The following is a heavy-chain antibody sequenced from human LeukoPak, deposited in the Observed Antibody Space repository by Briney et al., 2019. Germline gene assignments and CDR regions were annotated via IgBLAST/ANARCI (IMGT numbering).Heavy chain of an antibody. V-gene: IGHV4-34*01. D-gene: IGHD3-22*01. CDR2: INHSGST. CDR1: GGSFSGYY. CDR3: ARPYYYDSSGLDAFDI. Sequence: SETLSLTCAVYGGSFSGYYWSWIRQPPGKGLEWIGEINHSGSTNYNLSLKSRVTISVDTSKNQFSLKLSSVTAADTAVYYCARPYYYDSSGLDAFDIWGQGTMVTVSS. J-gene: IGHJ3*02.